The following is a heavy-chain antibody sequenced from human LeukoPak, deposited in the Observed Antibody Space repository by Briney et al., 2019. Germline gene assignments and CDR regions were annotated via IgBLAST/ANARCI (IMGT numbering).Heavy chain of an antibody. J-gene: IGHJ4*02. Sequence: GGSLRLSCAASGLTVSSNYMSWVRQAPGKGLEWVSVIYSGGNTYYADSVKGRFTISRDNSKNTLYLQMNSLRAEDTAVYYCAKDGGMRSDFDYWGQGTLVTVSS. V-gene: IGHV3-53*05. CDR3: AKDGGMRSDFDY. D-gene: IGHD3-3*01. CDR2: IYSGGNT. CDR1: GLTVSSNY.